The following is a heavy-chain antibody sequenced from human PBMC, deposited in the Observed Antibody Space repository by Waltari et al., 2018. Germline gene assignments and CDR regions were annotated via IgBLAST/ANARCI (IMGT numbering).Heavy chain of an antibody. CDR2: IYHSGST. CDR1: GYSISNRYY. Sequence: QVQLQESGPGLVKPSETLSLTCAVSGYSISNRYYWGWIRQPPGKGLEWIGSIYHSGSTYYNPSLKSRVTISVDTSKNQFSLKLSSVTAADTAVYYCATSSDAFDIWGQGTMVTVSS. J-gene: IGHJ3*02. CDR3: ATSSDAFDI. V-gene: IGHV4-38-2*01.